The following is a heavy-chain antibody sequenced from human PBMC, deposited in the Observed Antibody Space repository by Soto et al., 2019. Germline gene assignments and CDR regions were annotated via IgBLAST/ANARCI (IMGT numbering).Heavy chain of an antibody. Sequence: EVKLVESGGDLVQPGGSLRLSCAASGFTFSTYSMNWVRQAPGKGLEWVSYISSRSYTIYYVDSVKGRFTISSDNAKNSLYLLMNSLRDEDTAVYYCARGGSSSDDGMDVWGQGTTVTVSS. CDR3: ARGGSSSDDGMDV. CDR2: ISSRSYTI. V-gene: IGHV3-48*02. J-gene: IGHJ6*02. CDR1: GFTFSTYS. D-gene: IGHD6-6*01.